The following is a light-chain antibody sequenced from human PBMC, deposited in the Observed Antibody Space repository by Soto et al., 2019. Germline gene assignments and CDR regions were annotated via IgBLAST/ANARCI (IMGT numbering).Light chain of an antibody. CDR3: QHYNSYPEA. J-gene: IGKJ1*01. Sequence: IQMTQSPSTLSGSVADRVTITCRASQTISSWLAWYQQKPGKAPKLLIYKASTLKSGVPSRFSGSGSGTEFTLTISSLQPDDFATYYCQHYNSYPEAFGQGTKVDI. V-gene: IGKV1-5*03. CDR2: KAS. CDR1: QTISSW.